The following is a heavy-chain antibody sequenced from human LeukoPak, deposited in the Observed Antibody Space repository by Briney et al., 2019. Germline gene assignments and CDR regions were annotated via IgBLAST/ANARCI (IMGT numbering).Heavy chain of an antibody. Sequence: GGSLRLSCAASGFTFSSYAMSWVRQAPGKGLEWVSAISGSGGSTYYADSVKGRFAISRDNSKNTLYLQMNSLRAEDTAVYYCARDALGYCSSTSCSLAFDIWGQGTMVTVSS. CDR3: ARDALGYCSSTSCSLAFDI. D-gene: IGHD2-2*01. CDR1: GFTFSSYA. CDR2: ISGSGGST. V-gene: IGHV3-23*01. J-gene: IGHJ3*02.